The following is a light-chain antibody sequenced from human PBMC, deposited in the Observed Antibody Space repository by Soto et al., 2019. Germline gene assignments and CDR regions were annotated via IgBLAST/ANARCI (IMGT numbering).Light chain of an antibody. J-gene: IGKJ1*01. CDR3: QQHESYPRT. V-gene: IGKV1-5*03. CDR1: KSINTW. Sequence: DIQMTHSLSTLPPSVGDRLPIIGRAGKSINTWLAWYQQNPGKAPRPLIYTASSLESGVPSRFSGSGSGTEFTLTISSLQPDDFATYYCQQHESYPRTFGQGTKVEIK. CDR2: TAS.